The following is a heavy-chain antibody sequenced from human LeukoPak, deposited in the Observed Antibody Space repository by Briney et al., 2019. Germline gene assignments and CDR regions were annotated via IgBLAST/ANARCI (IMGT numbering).Heavy chain of an antibody. CDR2: IYYSGST. CDR1: GGSISSGGYY. Sequence: PSETLSLTCAVSGGSISSGGYYWSWIRQHPGKGLEWIGYIYYSGSTYYNPSLKGRVTISVDTSKNQFSLKLSSVTAADTAVYYCARGSYDFWSGYPRYRGAFDIWGQGTMVTVSS. V-gene: IGHV4-31*11. J-gene: IGHJ3*02. D-gene: IGHD3-3*01. CDR3: ARGSYDFWSGYPRYRGAFDI.